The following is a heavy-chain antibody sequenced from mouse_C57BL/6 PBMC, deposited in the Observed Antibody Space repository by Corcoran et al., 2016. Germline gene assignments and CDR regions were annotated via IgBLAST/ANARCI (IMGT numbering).Heavy chain of an antibody. V-gene: IGHV1-26*01. D-gene: IGHD1-1*01. CDR3: ARQPHDGSGPHWYFDV. Sequence: EVQLQQSGPELVKPGASVKISCKASGYTFTDYYMNWVKQSHGKSLEWIGDINPNNGGTSYNQKFKGKATLTVDKSSSTAYMELRSLTSEDFAVYYCARQPHDGSGPHWYFDVWGTGTTVTFSS. J-gene: IGHJ1*03. CDR1: GYTFTDYY. CDR2: INPNNGGT.